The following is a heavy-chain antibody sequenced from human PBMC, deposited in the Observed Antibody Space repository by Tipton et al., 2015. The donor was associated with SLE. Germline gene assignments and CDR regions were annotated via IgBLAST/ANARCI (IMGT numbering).Heavy chain of an antibody. V-gene: IGHV3-30*04. CDR3: AGALLLSLDY. Sequence: SLRLSCAASGFTFSIYAMHWVRQAPGKGLEWVAVISYDGSNKYYADSVKGRFTISRDNSKNTLYLQMNSLRAEDTAVYYCAGALLLSLDYWGQGTLVTVPS. CDR2: ISYDGSNK. J-gene: IGHJ4*02. CDR1: GFTFSIYA. D-gene: IGHD2-15*01.